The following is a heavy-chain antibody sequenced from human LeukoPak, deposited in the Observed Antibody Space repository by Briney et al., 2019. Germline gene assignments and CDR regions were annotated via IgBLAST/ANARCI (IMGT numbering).Heavy chain of an antibody. CDR3: ARGVLRYFDWLEGRKYFDY. V-gene: IGHV4-39*01. D-gene: IGHD3-9*01. CDR1: GGSISSSSYY. CDR2: IYYSGST. J-gene: IGHJ4*02. Sequence: SETLSLTCTVSGGSISSSSYYWGWIRQPPGKGLEWIGSIYYSGSTYYNPSLKSRVTISVDTSKNQFSLKLSSVTAADTAVYYCARGVLRYFDWLEGRKYFDYWGQGTLVTVSS.